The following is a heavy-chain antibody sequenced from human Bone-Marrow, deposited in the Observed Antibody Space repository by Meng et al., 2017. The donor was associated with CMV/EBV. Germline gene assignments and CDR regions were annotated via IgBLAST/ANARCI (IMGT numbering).Heavy chain of an antibody. D-gene: IGHD1-7*01. Sequence: LSLTCAASGFTFSSYSMNWVRQAPGKGLEWVSYISSSSSTIYYADSVKGRFTISRDNSKNTLYLQMNSLRAEDTALYYCARAKGWNYAYYFDYWGQGTLVTVSS. CDR1: GFTFSSYS. CDR2: ISSSSSTI. V-gene: IGHV3-48*01. J-gene: IGHJ4*02. CDR3: ARAKGWNYAYYFDY.